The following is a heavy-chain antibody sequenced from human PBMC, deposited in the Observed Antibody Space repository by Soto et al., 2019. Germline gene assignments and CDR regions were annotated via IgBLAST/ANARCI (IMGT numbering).Heavy chain of an antibody. V-gene: IGHV3-53*01. CDR2: IYSGGST. CDR1: GFTVSSNY. CDR3: ESGIVPITY. J-gene: IGHJ4*02. D-gene: IGHD2-21*01. Sequence: GGSLRLSCAASGFTVSSNYMTCVRQAPGRGLEWVSVIYSGGSTYYADSVKGRFTISRDNYKNMLYLQMNSLRAEDTAVYYCESGIVPITYWGQGTLVTVSS.